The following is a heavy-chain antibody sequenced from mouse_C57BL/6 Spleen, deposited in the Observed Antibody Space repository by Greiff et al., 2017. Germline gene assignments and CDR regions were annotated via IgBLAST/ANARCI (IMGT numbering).Heavy chain of an antibody. J-gene: IGHJ4*01. CDR3: ARSYYGNHYAMDY. CDR1: GYTFTDYN. Sequence: EVQLQQSGPELVKPGASVKIPCKASGYTFTDYNMDWVKQSHGKSLEWIGDINPNNGGTIYNQKFKGQATLTVDKSSSTAYMELRILTSEDTAVYYCARSYYGNHYAMDYWGQGTSVTVSS. CDR2: INPNNGGT. V-gene: IGHV1-18*01. D-gene: IGHD2-1*01.